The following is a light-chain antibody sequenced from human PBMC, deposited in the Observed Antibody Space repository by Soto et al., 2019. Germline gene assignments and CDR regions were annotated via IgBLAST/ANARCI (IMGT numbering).Light chain of an antibody. V-gene: IGKV1-5*01. Sequence: DLQITQSPSTLSASVGARVTITCRASQSISSWLAWYQQKPGKAPKLLIYDASSLESGVPSRFSGSGSGTEGTITISSLQPDDVETYDGQQYNSYSKTFGQGTKVDIK. CDR3: QQYNSYSKT. J-gene: IGKJ1*01. CDR1: QSISSW. CDR2: DAS.